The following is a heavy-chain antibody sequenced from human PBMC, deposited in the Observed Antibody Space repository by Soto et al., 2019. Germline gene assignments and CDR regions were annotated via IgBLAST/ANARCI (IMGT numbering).Heavy chain of an antibody. CDR1: GHTSRNNG. CDR3: GREEVQCYPRFLDY. CDR2: INANTGAT. V-gene: IGHV1-18*01. Sequence: QVRLVQSGAEVGQPGASVKVSCKASGHTSRNNGISWVRQAPGQGLEWMGVINANTGATNYARKFRGRLTSPTDTSARTVDMELRSLRSDDKAVYYCGREEVQCYPRFLDYWGQGTLVTVSS. D-gene: IGHD2-15*01. J-gene: IGHJ4*02.